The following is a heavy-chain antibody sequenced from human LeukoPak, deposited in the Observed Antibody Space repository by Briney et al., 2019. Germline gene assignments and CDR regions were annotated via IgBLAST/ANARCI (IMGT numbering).Heavy chain of an antibody. CDR3: ARGSGKPCGMDV. V-gene: IGHV4-30-4*01. J-gene: IGHJ6*02. D-gene: IGHD1-26*01. Sequence: PSETLSLTCTVSGGSISSGDYYWSWIRQPPGKGLEWFGYIYYSGSTYYNPSLKSRLTISVDTSKNQFSLKLTSVTAADTAVYYCARGSGKPCGMDVWGQGTTVTVSS. CDR1: GGSISSGDYY. CDR2: IYYSGST.